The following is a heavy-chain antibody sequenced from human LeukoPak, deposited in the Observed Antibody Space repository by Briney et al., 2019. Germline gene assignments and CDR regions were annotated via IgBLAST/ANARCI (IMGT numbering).Heavy chain of an antibody. Sequence: SETLSLTCTVSGGSISSSSYYWGWIRQPPGKGLEWIGSIYYSGSTYYNPSLKSRVTISVDTSKNQFSLKLSSVTAADTAVYYCASNNWNYYYMDVWGKGTTVTVSS. CDR3: ASNNWNYYYMDV. J-gene: IGHJ6*03. V-gene: IGHV4-39*07. CDR1: GGSISSSSYY. D-gene: IGHD1-20*01. CDR2: IYYSGST.